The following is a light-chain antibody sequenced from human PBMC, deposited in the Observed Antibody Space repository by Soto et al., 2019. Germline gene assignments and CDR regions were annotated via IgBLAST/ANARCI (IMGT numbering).Light chain of an antibody. CDR3: QQTRSYPST. CDR2: TAS. V-gene: IGKV1-9*01. Sequence: IQLTQSPPSLSASVGDRVTITCRASQDIAIYLAWYQQKPGEAPNLLIHTASTLHGGVPSRFSGSGSGTDFTLTITSLQAEDFATYYCQQTRSYPSTFGGGTKVDI. J-gene: IGKJ4*01. CDR1: QDIAIY.